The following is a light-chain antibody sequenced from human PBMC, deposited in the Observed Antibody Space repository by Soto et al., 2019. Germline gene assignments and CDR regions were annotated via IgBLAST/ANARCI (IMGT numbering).Light chain of an antibody. CDR1: SSDVGGYNY. CDR3: SSFTSSYSVV. V-gene: IGLV2-14*01. Sequence: QSALTQPASVSGSPGQSITISCTGTSSDVGGYNYVPWYQQHPGKAPKLMIYEVSNRPSGVSSRFSGSKSGNTASLTISGLQAEDEADYFCSSFTSSYSVVFGGGTKLTVL. CDR2: EVS. J-gene: IGLJ2*01.